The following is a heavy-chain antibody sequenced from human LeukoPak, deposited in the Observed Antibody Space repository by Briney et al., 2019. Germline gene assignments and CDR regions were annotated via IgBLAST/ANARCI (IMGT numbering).Heavy chain of an antibody. Sequence: GGSLRLSCAASGFSFSTAWMVWVRQTPGQGLEWVGRIKANIDGGTTDFAAPVKGRFTISRDDVRKMVYLQMNSLKTDDTGVYYCTTDFSHFDFSSGFYSYWGQGILVAVSS. CDR3: TTDFSHFDFSSGFYSY. CDR1: GFSFSTAW. V-gene: IGHV3-15*01. D-gene: IGHD3-3*01. J-gene: IGHJ4*02. CDR2: IKANIDGGTT.